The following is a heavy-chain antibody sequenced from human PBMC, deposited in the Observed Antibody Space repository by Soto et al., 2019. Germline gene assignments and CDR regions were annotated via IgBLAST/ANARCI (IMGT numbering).Heavy chain of an antibody. CDR3: ARDLNGYDYPTGS. J-gene: IGHJ5*02. D-gene: IGHD5-12*01. CDR1: GYTFTSYA. V-gene: IGHV1-3*01. CDR2: INAGNGNT. Sequence: QVQLVQSGAEVKKPGASVKVSCKASGYTFTSYAMHWVRQAPGQRLEWMGWINAGNGNTKYSQKFQGRVTITRDTSASTADMELSSLRSEDTAVYYCARDLNGYDYPTGSWGQGTLVTVSS.